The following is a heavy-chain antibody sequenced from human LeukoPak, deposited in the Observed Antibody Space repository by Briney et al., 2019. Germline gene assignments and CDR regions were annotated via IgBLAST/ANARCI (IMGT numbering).Heavy chain of an antibody. D-gene: IGHD3-10*01. CDR1: GGSINSGSHY. V-gene: IGHV4-61*09. CDR3: ARVYGSGSYYNGYYYYYMDV. J-gene: IGHJ6*03. CDR2: IFTSGST. Sequence: SETLSLTCTVSGGSINSGSHYWSWVRQPAGKGLEWIGHIFTSGSTYYNPSLKGRVTISLDMSKNQFSLKLSSVAAADTAVYYCARVYGSGSYYNGYYYYYMDVWGKGTTVTISS.